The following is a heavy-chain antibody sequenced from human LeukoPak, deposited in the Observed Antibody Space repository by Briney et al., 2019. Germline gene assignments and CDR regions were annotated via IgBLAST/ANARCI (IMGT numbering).Heavy chain of an antibody. CDR3: ARGDYDFWSGYYYRMYYFDY. V-gene: IGHV4-39*07. D-gene: IGHD3-3*01. CDR1: GDSISSTGYY. Sequence: SETLSLTCTVSGDSISSTGYYWGWIRQPPGKGLEWIGSFYHSGSTYYNPSLKSRVTISVDTSKNQFSLKLSSVTAADTAVYYCARGDYDFWSGYYYRMYYFDYWGQGTLVTVSS. CDR2: FYHSGST. J-gene: IGHJ4*02.